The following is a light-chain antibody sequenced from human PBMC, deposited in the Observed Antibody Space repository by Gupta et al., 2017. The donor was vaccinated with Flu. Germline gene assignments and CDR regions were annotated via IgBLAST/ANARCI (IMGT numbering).Light chain of an antibody. CDR2: AAS. V-gene: IGKV1-9*01. CDR1: QGISSY. CDR3: QQVNSYPYT. J-gene: IGKJ2*01. Sequence: GDRVTITCRASQGISSYLGWYQQKPGKAPKLLIYAASNLQSGVPSRFSGSGSGRQFTLTISSLQPEDFATYFCQQVNSYPYTFGQGTKVEIK.